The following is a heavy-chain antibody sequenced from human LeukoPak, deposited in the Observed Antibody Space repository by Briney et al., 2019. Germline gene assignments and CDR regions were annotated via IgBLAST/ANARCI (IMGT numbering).Heavy chain of an antibody. CDR3: ARDPSSGWFAFNY. D-gene: IGHD6-19*01. V-gene: IGHV4-59*01. CDR2: IYYNGNT. J-gene: IGHJ4*02. Sequence: WDSLSLTCTVSGGSISSYYWSWIRQPPGKGLEWIGYIYYNGNTNYNPSLKSRVTMSVDTSKNQFSLKLSSVTAADTAVYYCARDPSSGWFAFNYWGQGTLVTVSS. CDR1: GGSISSYY.